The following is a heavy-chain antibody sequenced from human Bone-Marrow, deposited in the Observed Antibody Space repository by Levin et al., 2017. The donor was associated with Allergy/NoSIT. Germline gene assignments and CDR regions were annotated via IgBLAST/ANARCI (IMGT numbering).Heavy chain of an antibody. Sequence: GGSLRLSCVASGFTLSDHWMSWVRQAPGKGLEWVANIKEDGSEQYYVDSVKGRFTISRDNARNSLHLQMNSLRSEDSAVYYCASITFGGVINNWYFDVRGRDTLVTVSS. V-gene: IGHV3-7*01. D-gene: IGHD3-16*02. CDR1: GFTLSDHW. J-gene: IGHJ2*01. CDR2: IKEDGSEQ. CDR3: ASITFGGVINNWYFDV.